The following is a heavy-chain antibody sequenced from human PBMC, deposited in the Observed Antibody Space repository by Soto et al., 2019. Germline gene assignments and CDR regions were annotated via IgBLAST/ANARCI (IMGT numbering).Heavy chain of an antibody. CDR2: INPSGSRT. J-gene: IGHJ2*01. CDR1: G. D-gene: IGHD4-17*01. V-gene: IGHV3-23*05. CDR3: AKTPRGGDYGDWYFDL. Sequence: GWTWVRLAPGRGLDYVSAINPSGSRTYYADSVKGRFTISRDNSKNTLYLQMNSLRAEDTAIYYCAKTPRGGDYGDWYFDLWGRGTLVTVSS.